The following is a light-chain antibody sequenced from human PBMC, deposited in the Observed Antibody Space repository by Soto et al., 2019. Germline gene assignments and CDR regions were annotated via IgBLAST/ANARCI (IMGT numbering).Light chain of an antibody. V-gene: IGLV2-23*02. CDR3: CSYASSSTLI. CDR1: SSDVGRYNL. Sequence: QSALTQPASVSGSPGQSITISCTGTSSDVGRYNLVSWYQQYPGKVPKLMIYEVTKRPSGASDRFSGSKSGNTASLTISGLQAEDEADYYCCSYASSSTLIFGGGTKLTVL. J-gene: IGLJ2*01. CDR2: EVT.